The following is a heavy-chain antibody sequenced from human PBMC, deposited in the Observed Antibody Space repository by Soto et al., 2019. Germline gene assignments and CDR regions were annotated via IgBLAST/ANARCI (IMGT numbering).Heavy chain of an antibody. CDR2: MNPNSGNT. D-gene: IGHD3-3*01. V-gene: IGHV1-8*01. J-gene: IGHJ2*01. Sequence: QVQLLQSGAEVKQPGTSVRVSCRASGYTFKDYDINWVRRAPGQGLEWMGWMNPNSGNTAYARKFHDRIIMTRSVSAGTAFMELKSLTPKDTAVYYCARRMTWSLWCFDLWGSGTQVTVSS. CDR3: ARRMTWSLWCFDL. CDR1: GYTFKDYD.